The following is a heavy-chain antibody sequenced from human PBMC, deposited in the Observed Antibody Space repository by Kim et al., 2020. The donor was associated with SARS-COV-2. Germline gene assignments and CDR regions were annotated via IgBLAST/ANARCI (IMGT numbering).Heavy chain of an antibody. V-gene: IGHV4-4*07. CDR2: IYTSGST. D-gene: IGHD2-2*01. CDR3: ARERGLVVVPAAPEGGWFAP. CDR1: GGSISSYY. Sequence: SETLSLTCTVSGGSISSYYWSWIRQPAGKGLEWIGRIYTSGSTNYNPSLKSRVTMSVDTSKNQFSLKLSSVTAADTAVYYCARERGLVVVPAAPEGGWFAPWGQGTLVTVSS. J-gene: IGHJ5*02.